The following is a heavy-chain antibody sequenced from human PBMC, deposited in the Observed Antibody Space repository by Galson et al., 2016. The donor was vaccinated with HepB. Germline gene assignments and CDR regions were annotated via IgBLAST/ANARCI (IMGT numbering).Heavy chain of an antibody. V-gene: IGHV1-2*02. Sequence: SVKVSCKASGYTFTGYYMHWVRQAPGQGLEWMGWINPNSGGTNYAQKFQGRVSMTRDTPISIAYMELSRLRSDDTAVYYCARDYGDNSFYGMDVWGQGTTVTVSS. CDR1: GYTFTGYY. CDR3: ARDYGDNSFYGMDV. CDR2: INPNSGGT. D-gene: IGHD4-17*01. J-gene: IGHJ6*02.